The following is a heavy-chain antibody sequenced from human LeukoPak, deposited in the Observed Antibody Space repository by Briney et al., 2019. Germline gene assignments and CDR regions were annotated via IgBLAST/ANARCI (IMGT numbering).Heavy chain of an antibody. CDR1: GYTFTSYG. D-gene: IGHD3-22*01. CDR2: ISAYNGNT. V-gene: IGHV1-18*01. J-gene: IGHJ4*02. Sequence: ASVTVSCKASGYTFTSYGISWVRQAPGQGLEWMGWISAYNGNTNYAQKLQGRVTMTTDTSTSTAYMEPRSLRSDDTAVYYCAREYYYDSSGYKPDDYWGQGTLVTVSS. CDR3: AREYYYDSSGYKPDDY.